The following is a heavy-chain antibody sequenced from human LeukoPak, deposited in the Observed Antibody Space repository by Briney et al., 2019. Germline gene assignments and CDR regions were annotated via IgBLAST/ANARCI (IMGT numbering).Heavy chain of an antibody. CDR1: GYTFTGYY. CDR2: IIPIFGTA. V-gene: IGHV1-69*13. D-gene: IGHD1-26*01. J-gene: IGHJ4*02. Sequence: SVKVSCKASGYTFTGYYMHWVRQAPGQGLEWMGGIIPIFGTANYAQKFQGRVTITADESTSTAYMELSSLRSEDTAVYYCARERGGIVGAPDYWGQGTLVTVSS. CDR3: ARERGGIVGAPDY.